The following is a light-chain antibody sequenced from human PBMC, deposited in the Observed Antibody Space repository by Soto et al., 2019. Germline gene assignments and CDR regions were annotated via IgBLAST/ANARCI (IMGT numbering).Light chain of an antibody. V-gene: IGKV3-11*01. J-gene: IGKJ1*01. CDR2: TAS. CDR1: QSVSNY. Sequence: EIVLTQSPATLSLSPGERATLYCRASQSVSNYLAWYQHKPGQAPRLLIYTASSRATGIPARFSGSGSGTDFTLPISSLEPEDFAVYYCQQRSTWPPWTFGQGTKVEVK. CDR3: QQRSTWPPWT.